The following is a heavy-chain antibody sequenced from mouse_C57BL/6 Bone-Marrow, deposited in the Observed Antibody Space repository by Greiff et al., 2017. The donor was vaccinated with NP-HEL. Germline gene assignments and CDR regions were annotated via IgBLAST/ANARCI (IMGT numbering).Heavy chain of an antibody. CDR3: ATHPYDYDDY. D-gene: IGHD2-4*01. CDR2: IDPSDSYT. J-gene: IGHJ2*02. Sequence: QVQLQQPGAELVKPGASVKLSCKASGYTFTSYWMQWVKQRPGQGLEWIGEIDPSDSYTNYNQKFKGKATLTVDTSSSTAYMQLSSLTSEDSAVYYCATHPYDYDDYWGQGTSLTVSS. V-gene: IGHV1-50*01. CDR1: GYTFTSYW.